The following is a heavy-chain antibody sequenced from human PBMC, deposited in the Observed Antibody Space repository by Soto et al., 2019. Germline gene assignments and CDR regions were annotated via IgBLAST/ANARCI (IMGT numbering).Heavy chain of an antibody. J-gene: IGHJ4*02. V-gene: IGHV1-2*04. CDR1: GYTFTVYY. CDR3: ASALRYFDWQFDY. Sequence: ASVKVSCKASGYTFTVYYMHWVRQAPGQGLEWMGWINPNSGGTNYAQKFQGWVTMTRDTSISTAYMELSRLRSDDTAVYYCASALRYFDWQFDYWGQGTLVTVSS. D-gene: IGHD3-9*01. CDR2: INPNSGGT.